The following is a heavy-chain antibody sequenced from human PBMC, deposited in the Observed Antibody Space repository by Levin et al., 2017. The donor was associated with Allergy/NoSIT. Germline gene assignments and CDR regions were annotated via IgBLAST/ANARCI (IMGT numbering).Heavy chain of an antibody. D-gene: IGHD5-12*01. CDR3: AKVYSGYPKDAFDI. V-gene: IGHV3-23*01. Sequence: SCVASGFTFSSYAMTWVRQAPGKGLEWVSVVSGSGSTTYYADSVKGRFTISRDNSKNTLYLQMNSLRAEDTAVYYCAKVYSGYPKDAFDIWGQGTMVTVSS. CDR1: GFTFSSYA. J-gene: IGHJ3*02. CDR2: VSGSGSTT.